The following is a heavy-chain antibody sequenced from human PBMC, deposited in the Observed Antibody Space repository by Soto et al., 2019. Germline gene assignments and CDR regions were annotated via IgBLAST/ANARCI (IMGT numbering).Heavy chain of an antibody. CDR2: IGTAGDT. CDR1: GFTFSSYD. J-gene: IGHJ6*02. CDR3: ARSYGSGSYLRSDYYGMDV. Sequence: PGGSLRLSCAASGFTFSSYDMHWVRQATGKGLEWVSAIGTAGDTYYPGSVKGRFTISRENAKNSLYLQMNSLRAGDTAVYYCARSYGSGSYLRSDYYGMDVWGQGTTVTSP. V-gene: IGHV3-13*01. D-gene: IGHD3-10*01.